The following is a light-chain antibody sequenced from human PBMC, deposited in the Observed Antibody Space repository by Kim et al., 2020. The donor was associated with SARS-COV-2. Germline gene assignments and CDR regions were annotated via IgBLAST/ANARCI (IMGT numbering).Light chain of an antibody. J-gene: IGKJ1*01. CDR3: QKYDRAPWT. V-gene: IGKV1-27*01. CDR2: AGF. CDR1: QRVDQY. Sequence: SVWDKDTKACGARQRVDQYLAWYQHRPERVPKLLIHAGFAKDSGVPSRFSGGGSGTDITLTITSLQPEEVSSYYCQKYDRAPWTFGQGTKVDIK.